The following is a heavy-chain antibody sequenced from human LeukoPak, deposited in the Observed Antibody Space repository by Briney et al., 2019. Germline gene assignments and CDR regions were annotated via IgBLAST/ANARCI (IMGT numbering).Heavy chain of an antibody. CDR1: GYSISSGYY. V-gene: IGHV4-38-2*02. Sequence: SETLSLTCTVPGYSISSGYYWGWIRQPPGKGLEWIGSIYHSGSTYYNPSLKNRVTISVDTSKNQFSLKLSSVTAADTAVYYCARGWSYDFWSGYYTIPFDYWGQGTLVTVSS. CDR3: ARGWSYDFWSGYYTIPFDY. D-gene: IGHD3-3*01. J-gene: IGHJ4*02. CDR2: IYHSGST.